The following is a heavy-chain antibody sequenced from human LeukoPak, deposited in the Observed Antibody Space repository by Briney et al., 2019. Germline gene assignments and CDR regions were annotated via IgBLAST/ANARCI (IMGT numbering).Heavy chain of an antibody. CDR3: AKDRSIGTYYIFDH. CDR1: GFTFTNYA. D-gene: IGHD1-26*01. V-gene: IGHV3-23*01. J-gene: IGHJ4*02. Sequence: GGSLRLSCAASGFTFTNYAMTWVRQAPGKGLEWVSSIRASGVMTYYADSVKGRFTVSRDNSKNSLYLQMSSLTAADTAVYYCAKDRSIGTYYIFDHWGQGTLVTVSS. CDR2: IRASGVMT.